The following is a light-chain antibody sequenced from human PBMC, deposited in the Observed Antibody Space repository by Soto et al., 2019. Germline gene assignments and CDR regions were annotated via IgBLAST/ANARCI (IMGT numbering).Light chain of an antibody. CDR2: SAS. CDR1: QSVSNS. Sequence: EIVLTQSPATLSLSPGERATLSFRASQSVSNSLAWYQQKPGQAPRLLIYSASNRATGIPARFSGSGSGTDFTLTISSLEPEDFAVYYCQQRSNWPPTFGGGTKVDIK. V-gene: IGKV3-11*01. CDR3: QQRSNWPPT. J-gene: IGKJ4*01.